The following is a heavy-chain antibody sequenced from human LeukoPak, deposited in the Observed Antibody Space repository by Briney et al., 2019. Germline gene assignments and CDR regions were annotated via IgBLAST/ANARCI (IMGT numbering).Heavy chain of an antibody. J-gene: IGHJ4*02. V-gene: IGHV4-34*01. CDR1: GFTVSSNY. CDR3: ARGRVAAAVSPSGY. D-gene: IGHD6-13*01. CDR2: INHSRTT. Sequence: GSLRLSCAASGFTVSSNYMSWIRQPPGKGLEWIGEINHSRTTNYNPSLKSRVAMSVDTSKNQFSLKLSSLTAADTAVYYCARGRVAAAVSPSGYWGQGTLVTVSS.